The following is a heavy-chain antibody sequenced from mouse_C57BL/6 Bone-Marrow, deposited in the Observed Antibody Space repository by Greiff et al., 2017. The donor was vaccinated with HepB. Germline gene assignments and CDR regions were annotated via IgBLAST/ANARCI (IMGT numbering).Heavy chain of an antibody. D-gene: IGHD2-4*01. CDR3: ARCDYDYDVAY. CDR1: GYTFTSYW. V-gene: IGHV1-50*01. CDR2: IDPSDSYT. J-gene: IGHJ3*01. Sequence: QVQLQQPGAELVKPGASVKLSCKASGYTFTSYWMQWVKQRPGQGLEWIGEIDPSDSYTNYNQKFKGKATLTVDTSSSTAYMQLSSLTSEDSAVYYCARCDYDYDVAYWGQGTLVTVSA.